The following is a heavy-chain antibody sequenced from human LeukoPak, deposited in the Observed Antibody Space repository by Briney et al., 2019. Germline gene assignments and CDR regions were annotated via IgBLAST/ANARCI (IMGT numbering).Heavy chain of an antibody. Sequence: SETLSLTCTVSGGSISSYYWSWIRQPPGKGLEWIGYIYYSGSTNYNPSLKSRVTISIDTSKNQFSLNLSSVTAADTAVYYCARRNPGAFDIWGQGTMVTVSS. CDR2: IYYSGST. CDR1: GGSISSYY. CDR3: ARRNPGAFDI. V-gene: IGHV4-59*01. J-gene: IGHJ3*02.